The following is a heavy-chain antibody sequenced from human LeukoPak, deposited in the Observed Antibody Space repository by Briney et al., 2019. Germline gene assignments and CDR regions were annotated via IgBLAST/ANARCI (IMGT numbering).Heavy chain of an antibody. CDR1: GYTFTSYG. CDR2: ISAYNGNT. CDR3: AIPDEGSGSSVSGMDV. Sequence: ASVKVSCKASGYTFTSYGISWVRQAPGQGLEWMGWISAYNGNTNYAQKLQGRVTMTTDTSTSTAYMELRSLRSDDTAVYYCAIPDEGSGSSVSGMDVWGQGTTVTVPS. V-gene: IGHV1-18*01. D-gene: IGHD2-15*01. J-gene: IGHJ6*02.